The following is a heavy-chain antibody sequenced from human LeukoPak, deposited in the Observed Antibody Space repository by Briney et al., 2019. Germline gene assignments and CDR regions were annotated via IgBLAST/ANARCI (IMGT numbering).Heavy chain of an antibody. D-gene: IGHD3-10*01. CDR2: INSSSSHI. CDR3: ARDSSGTDI. V-gene: IGHV3-21*01. CDR1: GFTIRSYS. J-gene: IGHJ3*02. Sequence: GVSLRLSCAASGFTIRSYSMNWVRQAPGKGLEWVSFINSSSSHIYYAYSVKGRSIITRDNAKNSLHLQMNGLRAEDTAVYYCARDSSGTDIWGQGTMVTVSS.